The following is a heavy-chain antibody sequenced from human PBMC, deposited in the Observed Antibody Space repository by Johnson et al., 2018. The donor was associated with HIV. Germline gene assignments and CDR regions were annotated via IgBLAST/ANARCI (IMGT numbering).Heavy chain of an antibody. CDR2: IRYDGSNK. D-gene: IGHD4-17*01. J-gene: IGHJ3*02. V-gene: IGHV3-30*02. CDR1: GFTFSSYG. CDR3: AKDQRPPSDYGDYPTFDI. Sequence: QVQLVESGGGVVQPGGSLRLSCAASGFTFSSYGMHWVRQAPGKGLEWVAFIRYDGSNKYYADSVKGRFTISSDNSKNTLYLQMNSLRAEDTAVYYCAKDQRPPSDYGDYPTFDIWGRGTMVTVSS.